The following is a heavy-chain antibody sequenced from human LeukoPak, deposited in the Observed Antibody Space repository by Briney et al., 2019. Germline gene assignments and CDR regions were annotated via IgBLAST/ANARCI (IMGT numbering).Heavy chain of an antibody. J-gene: IGHJ4*02. CDR3: AKDPISSTAARRFDY. D-gene: IGHD6-6*01. CDR2: ISYDGSNK. V-gene: IGHV3-30-3*01. CDR1: GFTFSSYA. Sequence: GGSLRLSCAASGFTFSSYAMHWVRQAPGKGLEWVAVISYDGSNKYYADSVKGRFTISRDNSKNTLYLQMNSLRAEDTAVYYCAKDPISSTAARRFDYWGQGTLVTVSS.